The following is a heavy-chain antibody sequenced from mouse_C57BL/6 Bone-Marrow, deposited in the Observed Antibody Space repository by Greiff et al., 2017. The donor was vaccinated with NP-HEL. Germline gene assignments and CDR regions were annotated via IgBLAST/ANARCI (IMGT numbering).Heavy chain of an antibody. Sequence: QVQLKESGAELARPGASVKLSCKASGYTFTSYGISWVKQRTGQGLEWIGEIYPRSGNTYYNEKFKGKATLTADKSSSTAYMELRSLTSEDSAVYFCATAQATLLGYWGQGTSVTVSS. CDR3: ATAQATLLGY. V-gene: IGHV1-81*01. CDR2: IYPRSGNT. D-gene: IGHD3-2*02. CDR1: GYTFTSYG. J-gene: IGHJ4*01.